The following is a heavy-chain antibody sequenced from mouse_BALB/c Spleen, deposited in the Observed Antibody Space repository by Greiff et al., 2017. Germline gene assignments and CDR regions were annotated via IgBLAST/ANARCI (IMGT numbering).Heavy chain of an antibody. CDR3: ARNFLGWENFDY. D-gene: IGHD4-1*01. Sequence: VKLMESGPGLVQPSQSLSITCTVSGFSLTSYGVHWVRQSPGKGLEWLGVIWSGGSTDYNAAFISRLSISQDNSKSQVFFKMNSLQADDTAIYYCARNFLGWENFDYWGQGTTLTVSS. J-gene: IGHJ2*01. CDR1: GFSLTSYG. CDR2: IWSGGST. V-gene: IGHV2-4-1*01.